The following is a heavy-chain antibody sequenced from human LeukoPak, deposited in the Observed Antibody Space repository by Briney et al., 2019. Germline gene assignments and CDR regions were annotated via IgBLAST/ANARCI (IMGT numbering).Heavy chain of an antibody. J-gene: IGHJ6*03. V-gene: IGHV1-2*02. CDR3: ARGRDGYNWLYYYYMDV. CDR1: GYTFTGYY. D-gene: IGHD5-24*01. CDR2: INPNSGGT. Sequence: GESLKISCKGSGYTFTGYYMHWVRQAPGQGLEWMGWINPNSGGTNYAQKFQGRVTMTRDTSISTAYMERSRLRSDDTAVYYCARGRDGYNWLYYYYMDVWGKGTTVTVSS.